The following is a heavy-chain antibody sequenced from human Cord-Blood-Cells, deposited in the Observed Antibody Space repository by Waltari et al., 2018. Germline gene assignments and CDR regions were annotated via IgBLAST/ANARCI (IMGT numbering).Heavy chain of an antibody. D-gene: IGHD5-12*01. Sequence: QVQLQQWGAGLLKPSETLSLPCAVYGGSFSGYYWSWIRQPPAKGLGWIGEINHSGSTNYNPSLKSRVTISVDTSKNQFSLKLSSVTAADTAVYYCARLRDAFDIWGQGTMVTVSS. CDR2: INHSGST. J-gene: IGHJ3*02. V-gene: IGHV4-34*01. CDR3: ARLRDAFDI. CDR1: GGSFSGYY.